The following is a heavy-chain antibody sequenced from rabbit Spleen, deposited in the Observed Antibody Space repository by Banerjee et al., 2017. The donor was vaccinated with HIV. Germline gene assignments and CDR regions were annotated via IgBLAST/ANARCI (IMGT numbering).Heavy chain of an antibody. CDR3: ARVSESSGWGEDL. CDR1: GFSFSDRDV. V-gene: IGHV1S45*01. D-gene: IGHD4-1*01. Sequence: QEQLEESGGGLVKPEGSLTLTCKASGFSFSDRDVMCWVRQAPGKGLEWIACINTATGKAVYASWAKGRFTISRTSSTTVTLQMTSLTVADTATYFCARVSESSGWGEDLWGQGTLVTVS. CDR2: INTATGKA. J-gene: IGHJ3*01.